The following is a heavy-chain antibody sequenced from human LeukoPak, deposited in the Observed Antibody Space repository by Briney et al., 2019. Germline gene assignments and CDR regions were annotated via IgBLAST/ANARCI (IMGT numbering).Heavy chain of an antibody. V-gene: IGHV4-39*01. D-gene: IGHD3-9*01. CDR1: GGSIRSSSHY. CDR3: AGGYYDVLTGHPKNFDY. CDR2: ISYAGRT. Sequence: SETLSLTCTVSGGSIRSSSHYYSWIRQPPGKGLEWVASISYAGRTYYNPSLKSRVIISEDTSKKQFSLRLSSVTAADTAVYYCAGGYYDVLTGHPKNFDYWGQGTLVTVSS. J-gene: IGHJ4*02.